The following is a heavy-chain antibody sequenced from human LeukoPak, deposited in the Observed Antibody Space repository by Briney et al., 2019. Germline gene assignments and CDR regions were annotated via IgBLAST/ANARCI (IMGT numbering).Heavy chain of an antibody. CDR1: GYTFTGHY. V-gene: IGHV1-2*02. CDR3: ARDRSTRGNWLDT. Sequence: ASVKVSCKTSGYTFTGHYVHWVRQAPGQGLEWMGWIAPDSGGTNYAQQFQDRVTMTRDTSLSIAYMGVSRLRSDDTAVYYCARDRSTRGNWLDTWGQGTLVTVSS. CDR2: IAPDSGGT. J-gene: IGHJ5*02. D-gene: IGHD2-2*01.